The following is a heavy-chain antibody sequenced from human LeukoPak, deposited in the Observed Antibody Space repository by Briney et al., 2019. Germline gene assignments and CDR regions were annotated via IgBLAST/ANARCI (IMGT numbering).Heavy chain of an antibody. D-gene: IGHD2-2*01. V-gene: IGHV1-24*01. J-gene: IGHJ4*02. Sequence: ASVKVSCKVSGYTLTELSMHWVRQAPGKGLEWMGGFDPEDGETIYAQKFQGRVTMTRDTSTSTVYMELSSLRSEDTAVYYCARAEGVPAAGTYYFDYWGQGTLVTVSS. CDR1: GYTLTELS. CDR3: ARAEGVPAAGTYYFDY. CDR2: FDPEDGET.